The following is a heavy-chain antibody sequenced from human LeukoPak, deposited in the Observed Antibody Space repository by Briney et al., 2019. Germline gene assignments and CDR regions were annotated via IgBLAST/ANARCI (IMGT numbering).Heavy chain of an antibody. CDR1: GFTFTIYY. J-gene: IGHJ4*02. CDR3: ARVRGCGGDCYYFDY. V-gene: IGHV1-46*01. Sequence: ASVKLSFKASGFTFTIYYMHWERQAPGQGLESMGVINPSGGGTSYAQRFKGRLTMTRNTSTSTVYMELSRLRSENTAGYYLARVRGCGGDCYYFDYWGQGKLVTVSS. D-gene: IGHD2-21*02. CDR2: INPSGGGT.